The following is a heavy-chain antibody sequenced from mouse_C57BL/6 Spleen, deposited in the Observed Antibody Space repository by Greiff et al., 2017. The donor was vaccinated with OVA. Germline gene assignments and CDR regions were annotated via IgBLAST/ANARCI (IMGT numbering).Heavy chain of an antibody. Sequence: EVQLVESGPELVKPGASVKISCKASGYTFTDYNMDWVKQSHGQSLEWIGDINPYNGGTIYNQKFKGKATLTVDKSSRTAYLELRRLTSEDTAVYYCGRWWHRAVDYWGQGTTVTVSA. D-gene: IGHD3-1*01. CDR2: INPYNGGT. V-gene: IGHV1-18*01. CDR3: GRWWHRAVDY. CDR1: GYTFTDYN. J-gene: IGHJ4*01.